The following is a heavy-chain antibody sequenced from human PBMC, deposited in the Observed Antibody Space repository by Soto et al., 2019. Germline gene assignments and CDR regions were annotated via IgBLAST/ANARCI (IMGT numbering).Heavy chain of an antibody. J-gene: IGHJ4*02. D-gene: IGHD2-2*01. CDR1: GFTFSSFG. CDR3: ASRSPALDY. Sequence: QVQLVESGGGVVQPGRSLRLSCAASGFTFSSFGMHWVRQAPGKGLEWVAVIWHDERNKYYADFVKGRFTISRDNSKNTLYLQMNSLRAEDTAVYYCASRSPALDYWGQGTLVTVSS. CDR2: IWHDERNK. V-gene: IGHV3-33*01.